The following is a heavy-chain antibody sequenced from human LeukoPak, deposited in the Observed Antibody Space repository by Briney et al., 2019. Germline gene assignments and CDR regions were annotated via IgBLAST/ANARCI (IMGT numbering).Heavy chain of an antibody. CDR1: GGSISSYY. V-gene: IGHV4-4*07. J-gene: IGHJ2*01. CDR2: IYTSGST. Sequence: SETLSLSCTVSGGSISSYYWSWIRQPAGKGLEWIGRIYTSGSTNYNPSLKSRVTMSVDTSKNQFSLKLSSVTAADTAVYYCARHPIVVVPAAIGLWYFDLWGRGTLVTVSS. D-gene: IGHD2-2*01. CDR3: ARHPIVVVPAAIGLWYFDL.